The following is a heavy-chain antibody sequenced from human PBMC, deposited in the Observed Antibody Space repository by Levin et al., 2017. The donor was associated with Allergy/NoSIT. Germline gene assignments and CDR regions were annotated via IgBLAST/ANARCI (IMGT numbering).Heavy chain of an antibody. CDR3: ASYCSSTSCLFDY. Sequence: GGSLRLSCAASGFTFSSYSMNWVRQAPGKGLEWVSSISSSSSYIYYADSVKGRFTISRDNAKNSLYLQMNSLRAEDTAVYYCASYCSSTSCLFDYWGQGTLVTVSS. CDR2: ISSSSSYI. V-gene: IGHV3-21*01. D-gene: IGHD2-2*01. J-gene: IGHJ4*02. CDR1: GFTFSSYS.